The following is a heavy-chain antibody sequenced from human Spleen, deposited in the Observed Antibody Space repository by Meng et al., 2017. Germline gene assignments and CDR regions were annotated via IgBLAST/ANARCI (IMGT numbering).Heavy chain of an antibody. CDR1: GYTFTGND. D-gene: IGHD4-17*01. J-gene: IGHJ4*02. CDR2: IYPNSGGT. Sequence: ASVKVSCKASGYTFTGNDIHWVRQAPGQGLEWMGRIYPNSGGTNYAQNFQGRVTMTRDTSISTAYMELSRLRSDDTAVYYCARVGLDDYGIGYWGQGTMVTVSS. CDR3: ARVGLDDYGIGY. V-gene: IGHV1-2*06.